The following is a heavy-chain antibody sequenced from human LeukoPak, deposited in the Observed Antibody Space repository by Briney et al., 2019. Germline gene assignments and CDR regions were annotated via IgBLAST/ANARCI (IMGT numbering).Heavy chain of an antibody. CDR2: IYPGDSDT. CDR3: VRHYCSGGSCDSSSPYY. Sequence: GESLKISCKGSGYTFTNYWIGWVRQMPGKGLEWMGIIYPGDSDTRYSPSFQGQVTISADKSISTAYLQWSSLKASDTAMYYCVRHYCSGGSCDSSSPYYWGQGTLVTVSS. CDR1: GYTFTNYW. J-gene: IGHJ4*02. V-gene: IGHV5-51*01. D-gene: IGHD2-15*01.